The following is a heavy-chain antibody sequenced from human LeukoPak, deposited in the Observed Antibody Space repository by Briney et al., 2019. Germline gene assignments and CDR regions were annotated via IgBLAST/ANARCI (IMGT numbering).Heavy chain of an antibody. V-gene: IGHV4-39*01. CDR2: IYYSGST. Sequence: KPSETLSLTCTVSGGSISSSSYYWGWIRQPPGKGLEWIGGIYYSGSTYYDPSLKSRVTISVDTSKNQFSLKLSSVTAADTAVYYCARLTIYASGEDSWGQGTLVTVSS. CDR3: ARLTIYASGEDS. CDR1: GGSISSSSYY. J-gene: IGHJ4*02. D-gene: IGHD2/OR15-2a*01.